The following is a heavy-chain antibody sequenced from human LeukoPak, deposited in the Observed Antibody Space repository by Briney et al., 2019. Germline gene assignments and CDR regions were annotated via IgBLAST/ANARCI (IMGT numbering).Heavy chain of an antibody. V-gene: IGHV1-2*02. CDR2: INPSSGAT. CDR3: ARAAYCSRSSCAADY. J-gene: IGHJ4*02. Sequence: ASVKVSCKASGYTFTDYYFHWVRQAPGQGLEWMGWINPSSGATKYAQKFQGRVAMTRDTSITTAYMELSSLRSDDTAVYYCARAAYCSRSSCAADYWGQGTLVTVSS. D-gene: IGHD2-2*01. CDR1: GYTFTDYY.